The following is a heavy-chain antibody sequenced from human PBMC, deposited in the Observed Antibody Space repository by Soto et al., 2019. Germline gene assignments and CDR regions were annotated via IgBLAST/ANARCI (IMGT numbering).Heavy chain of an antibody. CDR2: ISGSGGST. CDR1: GFTFSSYA. J-gene: IGHJ6*02. V-gene: IGHV3-23*01. CDR3: RGWFGELLRVYYYGMDV. Sequence: GGSLRLSCAASGFTFSSYAMSWVRQAPGKGLEWVSAISGSGGSTYYADSVKGRFTISRDNSKNTLYLQMNSLRAEDTAVYYCRGWFGELLRVYYYGMDVWGQGTTVTVSS. D-gene: IGHD3-10*01.